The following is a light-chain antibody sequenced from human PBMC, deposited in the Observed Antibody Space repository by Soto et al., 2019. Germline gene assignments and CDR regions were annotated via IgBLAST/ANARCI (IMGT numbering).Light chain of an antibody. CDR1: QSISSY. J-gene: IGKJ2*01. CDR3: QQSYSTLYT. CDR2: AAS. V-gene: IGKV1-39*01. Sequence: DIQMTQSPSSLSASVGDRVTITCRASQSISSYLNWYQQKPGKAPKLLIYAASSLQSGVPSRFSGSGSGTDFTLTISSLQPEDFATYYWQQSYSTLYTFDQGTKLEIK.